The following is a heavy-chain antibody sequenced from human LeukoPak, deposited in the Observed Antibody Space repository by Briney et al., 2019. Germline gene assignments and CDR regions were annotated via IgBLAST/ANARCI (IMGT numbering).Heavy chain of an antibody. V-gene: IGHV1-46*01. J-gene: IGHJ3*02. CDR3: VRDQRGMITMIVSGGLDI. CDR2: FNPNNGYT. D-gene: IGHD3-22*01. Sequence: GASVKVSCKASGGTFSSYAISWVRQAPGQGLEWMGIFNPNNGYTTSAQKFQGRVTMTRDTSTSRVYMELSSLRSEDTAVYYCVRDQRGMITMIVSGGLDIWGQGTMVTVSS. CDR1: GGTFSSYA.